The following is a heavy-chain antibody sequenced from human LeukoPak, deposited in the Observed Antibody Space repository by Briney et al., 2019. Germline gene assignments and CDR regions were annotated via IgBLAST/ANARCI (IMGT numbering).Heavy chain of an antibody. D-gene: IGHD4-17*01. CDR2: IIPIFGTA. J-gene: IGHJ5*02. CDR3: ARWPARDYGDYVPRWFDP. Sequence: SVKVSCKASGGTFSSYAISWVRQAPGQGLEWMGGIIPIFGTANYAQKFQGRVTITADESTSTAYMELSSLRSEDTAVYYCARWPARDYGDYVPRWFDPWGQGTLVTVSS. CDR1: GGTFSSYA. V-gene: IGHV1-69*01.